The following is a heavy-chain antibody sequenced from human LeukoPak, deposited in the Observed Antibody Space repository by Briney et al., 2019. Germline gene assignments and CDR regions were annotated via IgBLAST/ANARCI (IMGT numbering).Heavy chain of an antibody. CDR3: VRDKGGRSGAIYYDAFDV. D-gene: IGHD1-26*01. CDR2: IDQGGSTK. V-gene: IGHV3-7*01. J-gene: IGHJ3*01. Sequence: GGSLGLSCAASGFTFNTYWMIWVRQAPGKGLEWVANIDQGGSTKYYVDSLKGRFTISRDNAKNSLYLQMNSLRAEDTAVYYCVRDKGGRSGAIYYDAFDVWGQGTMVTVSS. CDR1: GFTFNTYW.